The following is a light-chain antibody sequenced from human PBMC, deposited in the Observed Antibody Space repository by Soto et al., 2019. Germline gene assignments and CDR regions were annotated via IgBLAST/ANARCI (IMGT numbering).Light chain of an antibody. Sequence: EIVLTQSPATLSLSPGERATLSCGASQSVSNYLAWYQQKPGQAPRLLIYDASNRATGIPARFSGSGSGTDFTLTISSLEPEDFAVYYCQQRGNWPRTFGQGTKVDIK. CDR2: DAS. CDR1: QSVSNY. CDR3: QQRGNWPRT. J-gene: IGKJ1*01. V-gene: IGKV3-11*01.